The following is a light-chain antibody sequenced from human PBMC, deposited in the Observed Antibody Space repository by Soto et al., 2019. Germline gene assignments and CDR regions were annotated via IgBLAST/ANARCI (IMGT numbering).Light chain of an antibody. CDR1: SCDVGGYNY. Sequence: QSALTQPPSASGSLGQSVTISCTGTSCDVGGYNYVSWYQQPPGNAPKLMNYEVSKRPSGVPDRFSVSKSGNTAALTVSGLQAEDEADYYCSSYAVSTHVVFGGGTKVTVL. V-gene: IGLV2-8*01. CDR3: SSYAVSTHVV. J-gene: IGLJ2*01. CDR2: EVS.